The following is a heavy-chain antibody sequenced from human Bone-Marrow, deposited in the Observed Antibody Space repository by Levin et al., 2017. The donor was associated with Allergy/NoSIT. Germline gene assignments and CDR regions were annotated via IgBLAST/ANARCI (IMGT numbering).Heavy chain of an antibody. V-gene: IGHV3-23*01. Sequence: LSLTCAASGLTFSSSAMNWVRQAPGKGLEWVSDISGSGGSTSYADSVKGRFTISRDNSKDTLYLQMNSLRAEDTAVYYCAKDILPGLDDALDIWGQGTMVTVSS. D-gene: IGHD6-19*01. CDR1: GLTFSSSA. CDR2: ISGSGGST. CDR3: AKDILPGLDDALDI. J-gene: IGHJ3*02.